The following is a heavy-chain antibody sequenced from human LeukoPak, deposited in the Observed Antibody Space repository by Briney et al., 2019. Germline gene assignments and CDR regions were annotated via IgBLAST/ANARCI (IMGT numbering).Heavy chain of an antibody. Sequence: SETLSLTFTVSGGSISSSSYYWGWIRQPPGKGLEWIGSIYYSGSTYYNPSLKSRVTISVDTSKNQFSLKLSSVTAADTAVYYCAKGRYCSSTSCYSGYYYMDVWGKGTTVTVSS. D-gene: IGHD2-2*01. CDR1: GGSISSSSYY. CDR3: AKGRYCSSTSCYSGYYYMDV. V-gene: IGHV4-39*01. CDR2: IYYSGST. J-gene: IGHJ6*03.